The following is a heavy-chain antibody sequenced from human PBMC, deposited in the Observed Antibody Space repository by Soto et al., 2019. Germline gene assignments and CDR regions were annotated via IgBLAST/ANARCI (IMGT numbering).Heavy chain of an antibody. Sequence: QVQLVQSGAEVKKPGSSVKVSCKASGGTFSSYAISWVRQAPGQGLEWMGGIIPIFGTPNYAQKFQGRVTITADESTSTAYMALRSLTSEGTAVYYCARLGAGYLYYFDYWCQGTRVTVSS. CDR2: IIPIFGTP. J-gene: IGHJ4*02. CDR3: ARLGAGYLYYFDY. V-gene: IGHV1-69*12. D-gene: IGHD3-9*01. CDR1: GGTFSSYA.